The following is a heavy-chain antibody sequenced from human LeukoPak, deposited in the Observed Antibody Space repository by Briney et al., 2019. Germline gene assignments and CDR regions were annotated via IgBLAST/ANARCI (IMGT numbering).Heavy chain of an antibody. D-gene: IGHD3-9*01. Sequence: SETLSLTCTVSGGSVSSGSYYWSWIRQPPGTGLEWIGNIYYSGSTNYNPSLKSRVTISLDTSKNQFSLKLSSVTAADTAVFYCATVSDILTGYPFDYWGQGTLVTVSS. CDR2: IYYSGST. CDR3: ATVSDILTGYPFDY. V-gene: IGHV4-61*01. CDR1: GGSVSSGSYY. J-gene: IGHJ4*02.